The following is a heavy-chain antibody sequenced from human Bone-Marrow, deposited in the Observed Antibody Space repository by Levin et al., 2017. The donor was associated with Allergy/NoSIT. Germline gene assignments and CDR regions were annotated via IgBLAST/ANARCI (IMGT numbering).Heavy chain of an antibody. J-gene: IGHJ2*01. CDR2: IYYSGST. V-gene: IGHV4-59*01. CDR3: AREKGSPDWHLDL. CDR1: GGAIWGSY. Sequence: SQTLSLTCNVSGGAIWGSYWSWIRQPPGGGLEWIGYIYYSGSTNYNPSLKSRVSISIDASRNQFSLNLRSVTVADTAVYYCAREKGSPDWHLDLWGRGTLITVSS.